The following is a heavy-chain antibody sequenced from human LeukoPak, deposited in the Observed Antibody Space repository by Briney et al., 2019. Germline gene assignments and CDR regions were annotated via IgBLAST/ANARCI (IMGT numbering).Heavy chain of an antibody. J-gene: IGHJ3*02. CDR3: ARSGYRFDAFDI. Sequence: SSETLSLTCTVSGGSISSSSYYWSWIRQHPGKGLEWIGYIYYSGSTYYNPSLKSRVTISVDTSKNQFSLKLSSVTAADTAVYYCARSGYRFDAFDIWGQGTMVTVSS. D-gene: IGHD3-22*01. CDR2: IYYSGST. V-gene: IGHV4-31*03. CDR1: GGSISSSSYY.